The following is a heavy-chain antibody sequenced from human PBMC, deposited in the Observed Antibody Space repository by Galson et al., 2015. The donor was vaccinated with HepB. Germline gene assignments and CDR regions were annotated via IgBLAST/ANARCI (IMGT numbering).Heavy chain of an antibody. CDR1: GYTFTELS. D-gene: IGHD6-13*01. V-gene: IGHV1-24*01. CDR2: FDPEDGET. Sequence: VKVSCKVSGYTFTELSMHWVRQAPGKGLEWMGGFDPEDGETIYAQKFQGRVTMTEDTSTDTAYMELSSLRSEDTAVYYCATVGSSWPLNWYGLDYWGQGTLVTVSS. J-gene: IGHJ4*02. CDR3: ATVGSSWPLNWYGLDY.